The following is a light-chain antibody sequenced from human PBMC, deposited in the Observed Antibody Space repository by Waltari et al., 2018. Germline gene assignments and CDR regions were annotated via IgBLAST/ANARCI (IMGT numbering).Light chain of an antibody. CDR2: AAS. V-gene: IGKV1-39*01. CDR3: QQSYSTPRFT. Sequence: SASVGDRVTITCRASQSVNNYLNWYQQQPGKAPKLLIYAASTLQSGVPSRFSGSGSGTDFTLTISSLQPEDFATYYCQQSYSTPRFTFGPGTKVDIK. CDR1: QSVNNY. J-gene: IGKJ3*01.